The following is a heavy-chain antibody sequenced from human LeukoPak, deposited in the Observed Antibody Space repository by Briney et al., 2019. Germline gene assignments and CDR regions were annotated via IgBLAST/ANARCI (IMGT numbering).Heavy chain of an antibody. J-gene: IGHJ3*02. D-gene: IGHD6-19*01. CDR3: ARGRSVAGPTGRAFDI. Sequence: SETLSLTCAVYGGSFGGYYWSWIRQPPGKGLEWIGEINHSGSTNYNPSLKSRVTISVDTSKNQFSLKLSSVTAADTAMYYCARGRSVAGPTGRAFDIWGQGTMVTVSS. CDR1: GGSFGGYY. V-gene: IGHV4-34*01. CDR2: INHSGST.